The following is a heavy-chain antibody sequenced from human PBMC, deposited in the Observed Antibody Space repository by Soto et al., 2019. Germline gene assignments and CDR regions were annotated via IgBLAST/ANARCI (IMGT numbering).Heavy chain of an antibody. Sequence: SETLSLTCTVSGGSISSYYWSWIRQPPGKRLEWIGYIYYCFSTNYNPSLKSRVTILVDTSKNQFSLKLSSVIAADTAVYFCARHEQGERPPDYGDYNTIYYYYYGMDVWGQGTTVTVSS. J-gene: IGHJ6*02. CDR1: GGSISSYY. CDR2: IYYCFST. V-gene: IGHV4-59*08. D-gene: IGHD4-17*01. CDR3: ARHEQGERPPDYGDYNTIYYYYYGMDV.